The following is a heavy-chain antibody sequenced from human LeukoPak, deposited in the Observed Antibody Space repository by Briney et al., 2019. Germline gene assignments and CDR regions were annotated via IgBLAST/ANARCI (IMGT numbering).Heavy chain of an antibody. J-gene: IGHJ5*02. D-gene: IGHD3-9*01. CDR3: AREDTRYYDILTGYLNWFDP. Sequence: ASVKVSCKASGYTFTGYYMHWVRQAPGQGLEWMGWINPNSGGTNYAQKFQGRVTMTRDMSISTAYMELSRLRSDDTAVYYCAREDTRYYDILTGYLNWFDPWGQGTLVTVSS. CDR1: GYTFTGYY. V-gene: IGHV1-2*02. CDR2: INPNSGGT.